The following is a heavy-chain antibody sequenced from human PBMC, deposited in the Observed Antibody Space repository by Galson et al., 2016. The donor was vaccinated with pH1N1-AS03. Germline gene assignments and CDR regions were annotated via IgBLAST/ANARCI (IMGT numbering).Heavy chain of an antibody. V-gene: IGHV3-30-3*02. CDR2: TSCNGRNK. J-gene: IGHJ4*02. D-gene: IGHD6-19*01. CDR1: GFAFSDYT. Sequence: LRLSCAASGFAFSDYTMHWVRQAPGKGLEWVAVTSCNGRNKYYTDSVQGRFSISRDNSKNTLHLQMISLRDEDTAVYFCARSPSSAWHNSDYWGQGALVVVST. CDR3: ARSPSSAWHNSDY.